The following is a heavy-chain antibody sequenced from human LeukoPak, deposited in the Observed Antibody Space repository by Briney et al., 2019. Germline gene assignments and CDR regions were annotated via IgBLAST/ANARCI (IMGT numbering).Heavy chain of an antibody. CDR3: ARVTLGYSSHEDKDLVYYFDY. V-gene: IGHV3-30*04. CDR1: GSTFRRNA. Sequence: PGGSLRLSCAASGSTFRRNAMHWVRQAPGKGLEWVAAMSFDGSKTYYADSVKGRFTISKDNSKNTVFLQMNSLRPEDTAVYYCARVTLGYSSHEDKDLVYYFDYWGQGTLVTVSS. J-gene: IGHJ4*02. D-gene: IGHD2-15*01. CDR2: MSFDGSKT.